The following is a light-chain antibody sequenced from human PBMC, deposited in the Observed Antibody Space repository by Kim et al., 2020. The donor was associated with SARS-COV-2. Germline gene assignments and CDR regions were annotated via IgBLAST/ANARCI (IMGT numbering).Light chain of an antibody. CDR2: GKD. CDR1: SLRTYY. CDR3: NSRDSSGNGHWV. Sequence: SSELTQDPAVSVALGQTVRITCQGDSLRTYYASWYQQKPGQAPVLVAYGKDNRPSGIPDRFSGSNSVNTASLTITGTQAEDEADYYCNSRDSSGNGHWVFGGGTQLTVL. V-gene: IGLV3-19*01. J-gene: IGLJ3*02.